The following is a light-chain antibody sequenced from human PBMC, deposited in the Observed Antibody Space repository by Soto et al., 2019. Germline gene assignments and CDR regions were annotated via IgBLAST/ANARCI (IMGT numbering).Light chain of an antibody. V-gene: IGLV1-51*01. CDR1: SSNIGSNY. CDR3: GTWDSSLSGVI. CDR2: DNN. J-gene: IGLJ2*01. Sequence: QSVLTQPPSVSAAPGQKVSISCSGSSSNIGSNYVSWYQHLPGTAPRLLIYDNNKRPSGIPDRFPGSKSGTSATLGITGLQTGDEADYYCGTWDSSLSGVIFGGGTKLTVL.